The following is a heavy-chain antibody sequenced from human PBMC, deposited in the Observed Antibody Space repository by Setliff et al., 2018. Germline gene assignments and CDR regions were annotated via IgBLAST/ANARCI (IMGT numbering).Heavy chain of an antibody. D-gene: IGHD3-3*01. CDR3: VRVYDFWSGYYVDY. CDR1: GYSISSGYY. Sequence: LSLTCAVSGYSISSGYYWGWIRQPPGKGLEWVSAISGSGSTIYYADSVKGRFTISRDNAKNSLYLQMNSLAAEDTAVFYCVRVYDFWSGYYVDYWGQGTLVTVSS. CDR2: ISGSGSTI. V-gene: IGHV3-11*04. J-gene: IGHJ4*02.